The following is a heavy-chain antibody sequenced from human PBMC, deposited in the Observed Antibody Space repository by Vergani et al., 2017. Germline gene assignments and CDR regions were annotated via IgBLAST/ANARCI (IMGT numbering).Heavy chain of an antibody. CDR3: ARGQGQLETDY. D-gene: IGHD1-1*01. V-gene: IGHV1-46*01. CDR2: INPSGGST. Sequence: QVQLVQSGAEVKKPGASVKVSCKASGYTFTSYYMHWVRQAPGQGLEWMGIINPSGGSTSYAQKLQGRVTMTTDTSTSTAYMELRSLRSDDTAVYYCARGQGQLETDYWGQGTLVTVSS. CDR1: GYTFTSYY. J-gene: IGHJ4*02.